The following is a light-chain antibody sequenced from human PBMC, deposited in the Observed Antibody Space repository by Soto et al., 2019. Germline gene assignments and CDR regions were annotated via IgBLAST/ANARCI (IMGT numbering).Light chain of an antibody. CDR2: DVS. CDR1: SSDVGGYNY. CDR3: SSYTSSSLEV. J-gene: IGLJ1*01. Sequence: QSALTQPASVSGSPGQSITISCTGTSSDVGGYNYVSWYQQHPGKAPKLMIYDVSNRPSGVSNRFSGSKSGNTASLTISGLQAEDEADYYCSSYTSSSLEVFGTGTKVT. V-gene: IGLV2-14*01.